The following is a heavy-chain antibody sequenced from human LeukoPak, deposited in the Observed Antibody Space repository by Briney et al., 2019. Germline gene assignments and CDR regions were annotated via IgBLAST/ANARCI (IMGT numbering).Heavy chain of an antibody. V-gene: IGHV3-23*01. CDR2: VCGSGGST. D-gene: IGHD6-19*01. Sequence: GASLRLSCAASGFTFSSYAMSWVRQAPGKGLEWASVVCGSGGSTEYADSVRGRFTISRDNSKNTLYLQMHSLRAEDTAVYYCAKGSGWYVWGQGTLVTVSS. CDR3: AKGSGWYV. J-gene: IGHJ4*02. CDR1: GFTFSSYA.